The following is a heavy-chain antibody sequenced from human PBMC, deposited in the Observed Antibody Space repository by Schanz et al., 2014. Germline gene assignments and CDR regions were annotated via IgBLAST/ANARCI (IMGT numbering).Heavy chain of an antibody. CDR2: MSWNAGSL. CDR1: GFRFADYA. V-gene: IGHV3-9*01. CDR3: ARDTAQSCIGPSCFEYLQH. D-gene: IGHD2-2*01. Sequence: EVQLVESGGGLVQPGRSLRLSCVASGFRFADYAMHWVRQAPGKGLEWVSGMSWNAGSLGYGDSVKGRFTISRDNAKNSLYLQMNSLRAEDTALYYCARDTAQSCIGPSCFEYLQHWGQGALVTVSS. J-gene: IGHJ1*01.